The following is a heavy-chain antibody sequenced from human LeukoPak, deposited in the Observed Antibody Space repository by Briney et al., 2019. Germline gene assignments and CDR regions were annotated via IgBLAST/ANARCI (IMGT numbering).Heavy chain of an antibody. CDR2: ISGSGGTT. V-gene: IGHV3-23*01. CDR3: VKGEEGYCSGGIDD. D-gene: IGHD2-15*01. J-gene: IGHJ4*02. CDR1: GFTFSSYA. Sequence: PGGSLRLSCAASGFTFSSYAVNWVRQAPGKGLEWVSAISGSGGTTYYADSVKGQFTISRDNSKNTVYLQMSSLRAEDTAIYYCVKGEEGYCSGGIDDWGQGTLVTVSS.